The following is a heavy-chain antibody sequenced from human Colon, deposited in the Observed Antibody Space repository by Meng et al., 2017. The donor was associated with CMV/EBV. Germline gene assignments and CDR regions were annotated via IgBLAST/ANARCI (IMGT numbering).Heavy chain of an antibody. V-gene: IGHV4-61*08. D-gene: IGHD2-2*01. J-gene: IGHJ5*02. CDR3: ARDVMLPAPFLDP. Sequence: ADGSVNSDDAFWSWLRQPPGKGLEWIGYIHYSGNTNYNPSLKSRVTMSIETSKNQFSLTLFSVTAADTAVYYCARDVMLPAPFLDPWGQGTLVTVSS. CDR1: DGSVNSDDAF. CDR2: IHYSGNT.